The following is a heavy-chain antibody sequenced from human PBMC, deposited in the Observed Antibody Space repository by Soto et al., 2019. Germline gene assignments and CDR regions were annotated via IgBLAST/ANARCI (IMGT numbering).Heavy chain of an antibody. CDR3: ARGDATKIVVTTYYAMDV. Sequence: QVQLVQSGAEVKKPGSSVKVSCKASGGSLSNYGISWVRQAPGQGLDWMGGIIPVFGTANNAQKFQGRVTITADESTNIVYMDVTSLRSEDTAVYYCARGDATKIVVTTYYAMDVWGQGTTVTVSS. V-gene: IGHV1-69*12. J-gene: IGHJ6*02. D-gene: IGHD4-17*01. CDR1: GGSLSNYG. CDR2: IIPVFGTA.